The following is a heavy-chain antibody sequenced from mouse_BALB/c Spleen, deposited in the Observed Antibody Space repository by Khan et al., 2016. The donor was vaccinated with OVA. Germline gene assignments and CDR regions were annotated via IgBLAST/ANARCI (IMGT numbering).Heavy chain of an antibody. CDR3: TRGAAVVHYGYFDD. V-gene: IGHV3-6*02. D-gene: IGHD1-1*01. CDR2: ISYDGSN. CDR1: GYSITSGYR. Sequence: EVQLQESGPGLVKPSQSLSLTCSVTGYSITSGYRWNWIRQFPGNKLVWMGYISYDGSNNYNPSLKNRISITRDTSKNQFFLKLNSVTTEETSTYYVTRGAAVVHYGYFDDWGAGTTVTVSS. J-gene: IGHJ1*01.